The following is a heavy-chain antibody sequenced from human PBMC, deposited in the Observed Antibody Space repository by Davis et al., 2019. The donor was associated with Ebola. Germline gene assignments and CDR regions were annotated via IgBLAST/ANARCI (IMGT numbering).Heavy chain of an antibody. D-gene: IGHD1-7*01. CDR2: ISWNSGSI. J-gene: IGHJ3*02. CDR1: GFTFDDYA. CDR3: ARANWNYGKDAFDI. V-gene: IGHV3-9*01. Sequence: SLKISCAASGFTFDDYAMHWVRQAPGKGLEWVSGISWNSGSIGYVDSVEGRFTISRDNAKNSLFLQMNSLRAEDTAVYYCARANWNYGKDAFDIWGQGTKVTVSS.